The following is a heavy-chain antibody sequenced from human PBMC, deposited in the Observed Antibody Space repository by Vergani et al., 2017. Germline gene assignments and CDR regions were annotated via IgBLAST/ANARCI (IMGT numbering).Heavy chain of an antibody. J-gene: IGHJ4*02. CDR1: GFTFSTYA. CDR2: IKQDGSEK. Sequence: EVQLLESGGSLKQPGGSVRLSCAASGFTFSTYAMHWVRQAPGKGLEWVANIKQDGSEKYYVDSVKGRFTISRDNAKNSLYLQMNRLRAEDTAVYYCAREAYGSGLDYWGQGTLVTVSS. V-gene: IGHV3-7*01. CDR3: AREAYGSGLDY. D-gene: IGHD3-10*01.